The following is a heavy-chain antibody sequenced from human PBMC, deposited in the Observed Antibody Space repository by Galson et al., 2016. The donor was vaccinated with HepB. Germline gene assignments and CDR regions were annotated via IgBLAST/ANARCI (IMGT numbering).Heavy chain of an antibody. V-gene: IGHV3-13*01. D-gene: IGHD3-16*01. CDR2: IGTAGDT. J-gene: IGHJ6*02. CDR1: GFTFSRSD. Sequence: SLRLSCAASGFTFSRSDINWVRQVTGKSLEWVAAIGTAGDTFYSGSVKGRFTISRENAKNSVYLQMNRLRAGDTAVYYCIRGGGFPSYYHYGMDVWGQGTTVTVSS. CDR3: IRGGGFPSYYHYGMDV.